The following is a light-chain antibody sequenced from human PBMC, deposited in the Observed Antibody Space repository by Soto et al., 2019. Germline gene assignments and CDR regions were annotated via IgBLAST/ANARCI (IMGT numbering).Light chain of an antibody. CDR2: AVN. CDR1: SSDVGGYNY. Sequence: QSVLTQPPSASGSPGQSVTISCTGTSSDVGGYNYVSWHQQHPGKAPKLIIYAVNKWPSGVPDRFSGSKSGNTASLTVSGLQAEDVADYHFSSYEGTSYIVFGSGTKGAVL. J-gene: IGLJ1*01. CDR3: SSYEGTSYIV. V-gene: IGLV2-8*01.